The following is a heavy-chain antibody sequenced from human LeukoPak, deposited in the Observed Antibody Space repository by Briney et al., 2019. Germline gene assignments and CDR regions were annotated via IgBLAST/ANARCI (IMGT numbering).Heavy chain of an antibody. CDR1: GFTFSSYA. D-gene: IGHD6-13*01. V-gene: IGHV3-23*01. CDR3: AKDTGGVNYGYSSSWSDAFDI. CDR2: ISGSGGST. J-gene: IGHJ3*02. Sequence: GGSLRLSCAASGFTFSSYAMSWVRQAPGKGLEWVSAISGSGGSTYYADSVKGRFTISRDNSKNTLYLQMNSLRAEDTAVYYCAKDTGGVNYGYSSSWSDAFDIWGQGTMVTVSS.